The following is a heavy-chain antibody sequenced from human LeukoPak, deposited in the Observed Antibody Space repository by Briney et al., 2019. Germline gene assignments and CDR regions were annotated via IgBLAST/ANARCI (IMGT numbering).Heavy chain of an antibody. Sequence: ASVKVSCKASGGTFSSYAISWVRQAPGQGLEWMGGIIPIFGTANYAQKFQGRVTITTDESTSTAYMELSSLRSEDTAVYYCARGPSPTYCSSTSCYRTEGYFQHWGQGTLVTVSS. CDR2: IIPIFGTA. V-gene: IGHV1-69*05. CDR1: GGTFSSYA. CDR3: ARGPSPTYCSSTSCYRTEGYFQH. J-gene: IGHJ1*01. D-gene: IGHD2-2*02.